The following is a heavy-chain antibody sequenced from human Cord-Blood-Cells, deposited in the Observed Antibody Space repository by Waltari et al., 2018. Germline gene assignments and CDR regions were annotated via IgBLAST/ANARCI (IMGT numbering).Heavy chain of an antibody. J-gene: IGHJ1*01. CDR3: ARCIAAAGTGYFQH. CDR2: ISYDGSNK. Sequence: QVQLVESGGGVVQPGRSLRLSCAASGFTFSSYAMHWVRQAPGKGLEWVAVISYDGSNKYYADSVKGRFTISRDNSKNTLYLQMNSLRAEDTAVYYCARCIAAAGTGYFQHWGQGTLVTVSS. D-gene: IGHD6-13*01. CDR1: GFTFSSYA. V-gene: IGHV3-30*04.